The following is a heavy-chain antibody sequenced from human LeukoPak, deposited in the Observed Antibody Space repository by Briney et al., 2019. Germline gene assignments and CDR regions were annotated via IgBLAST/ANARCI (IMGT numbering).Heavy chain of an antibody. CDR3: AREMLWDSSGYYDAFDI. J-gene: IGHJ3*02. Sequence: SETLSLTCTVSGGSISSSSYYWGWIRQPPGKGLEWIGSIYYSGSTYYNPSLKSRVTISVDTSKNQFSLKLSSVTAADTAVYYCAREMLWDSSGYYDAFDIWGQGTMVTVSS. D-gene: IGHD3-22*01. V-gene: IGHV4-39*07. CDR2: IYYSGST. CDR1: GGSISSSSYY.